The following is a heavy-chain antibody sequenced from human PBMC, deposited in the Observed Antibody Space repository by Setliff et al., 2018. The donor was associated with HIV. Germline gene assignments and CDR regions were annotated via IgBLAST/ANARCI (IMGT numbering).Heavy chain of an antibody. D-gene: IGHD3-22*01. CDR1: GGSVNSRNYF. Sequence: SETLSLTCTVSGGSVNSRNYFWGWIRQPPGKGLEWIGTLYYSGEIRYNPSLKSRVTISVDTSKNQFSLNLNSVTAADTAVYYCVRRVDSDTSGHPDWFDPWGQGTLVTVSS. V-gene: IGHV4-39*01. CDR2: LYYSGEI. J-gene: IGHJ5*02. CDR3: VRRVDSDTSGHPDWFDP.